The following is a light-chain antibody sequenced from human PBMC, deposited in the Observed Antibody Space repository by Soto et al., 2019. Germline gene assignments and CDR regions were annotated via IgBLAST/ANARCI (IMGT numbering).Light chain of an antibody. CDR1: QDISNY. Sequence: DIQMTQSPSSLSASVGDRVTITCRASQDISNYLAWYQQKPGKVPELLIYTASTLQSGVPSRFSGSGSGTDFTLTISSLPPEDVATYYCQQYNSYLLTFGPGTTVDIK. J-gene: IGKJ3*01. V-gene: IGKV1-27*01. CDR3: QQYNSYLLT. CDR2: TAS.